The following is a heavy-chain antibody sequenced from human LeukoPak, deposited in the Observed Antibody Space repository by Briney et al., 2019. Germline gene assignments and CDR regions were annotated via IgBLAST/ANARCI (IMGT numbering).Heavy chain of an antibody. Sequence: ASVKVSCKASGGTFSSYAISWVRQAPGQGLKWMGRIIPILGIANYAQKFQGRVTITADKSTSTAYMELSSLRSEDTAVYYCARDPPWEAPVVIDYYGMDVWGQGATVTVSS. CDR1: GGTFSSYA. V-gene: IGHV1-69*04. D-gene: IGHD1-26*01. J-gene: IGHJ6*02. CDR2: IIPILGIA. CDR3: ARDPPWEAPVVIDYYGMDV.